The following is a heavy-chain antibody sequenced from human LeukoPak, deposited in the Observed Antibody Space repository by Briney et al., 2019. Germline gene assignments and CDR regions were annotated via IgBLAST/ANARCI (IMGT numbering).Heavy chain of an antibody. CDR3: ARGGYYDILTREPVDYGMDV. V-gene: IGHV7-4-1*02. D-gene: IGHD3-9*01. J-gene: IGHJ6*02. Sequence: ASVKVSRKASGYTFTSYAMNWVRQAPGQGLEWMGWINTNTGNPTYAQGFTGRFVFSLDTSVSTAYLQISSLKAEDTAVYYCARGGYYDILTREPVDYGMDVWGQGTTVTVSS. CDR2: INTNTGNP. CDR1: GYTFTSYA.